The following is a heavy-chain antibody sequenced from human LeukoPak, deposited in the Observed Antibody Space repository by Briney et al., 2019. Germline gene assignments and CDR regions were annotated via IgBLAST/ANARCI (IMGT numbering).Heavy chain of an antibody. CDR1: GFTFSSYA. D-gene: IGHD3-10*01. Sequence: GGSLRLSCAASGFTFSSYAMSWVRQASGKGLEWVSAISGSGGSTYYADSVKGRFTISRDNSKNTLYLQMNSLRAEDTAVYYCARFTMVRGVEALAPFDYWGQGTLVTVSS. CDR2: ISGSGGST. CDR3: ARFTMVRGVEALAPFDY. V-gene: IGHV3-23*01. J-gene: IGHJ4*02.